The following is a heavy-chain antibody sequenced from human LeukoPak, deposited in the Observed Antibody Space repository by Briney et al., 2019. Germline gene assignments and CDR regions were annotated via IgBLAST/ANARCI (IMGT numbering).Heavy chain of an antibody. D-gene: IGHD4-23*01. CDR3: ARDRGNSGAAYFDY. CDR1: GGSISSYY. J-gene: IGHJ4*02. V-gene: IGHV4-59*01. CDR2: ISYSGST. Sequence: PSETLSLTCTVSGGSISSYYWSWIRQPPGKGLEWIGYISYSGSTNYNPSLKSRVTISVDTSKNKFSLKLRSVTAADTAVYYCARDRGNSGAAYFDYWGQGTLVTVSS.